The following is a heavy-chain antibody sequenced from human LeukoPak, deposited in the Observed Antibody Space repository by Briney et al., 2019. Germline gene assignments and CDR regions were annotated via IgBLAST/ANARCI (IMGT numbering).Heavy chain of an antibody. Sequence: GGSLRLSCSVSGFTFSTNVMHWVRQAPGKGLEYVSAISSNGDNTYYADSVKGRFTISRDNSKNTLYLQMSSLRADDTAVYYCVRGTGYWGQGTLVTVSS. CDR3: VRGTGY. CDR2: ISSNGDNT. V-gene: IGHV3-64D*06. J-gene: IGHJ4*02. CDR1: GFTFSTNV.